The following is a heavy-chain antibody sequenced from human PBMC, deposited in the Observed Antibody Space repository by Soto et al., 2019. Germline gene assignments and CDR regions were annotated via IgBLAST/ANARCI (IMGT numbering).Heavy chain of an antibody. Sequence: QVQLVQSGAEVKKPGSSVKVSCKTSGGTFSSYTISWVRQAPGQGLEWMGRIFPVLDISDYAQKFQGRVTITADKSTSTAYMELSSLGSEDTAVYYCTQDSGGHRLPPEIYDYWGQGTLVTVSS. CDR1: GGTFSSYT. J-gene: IGHJ4*02. D-gene: IGHD3-16*01. CDR3: TQDSGGHRLPPEIYDY. V-gene: IGHV1-69*02. CDR2: IFPVLDIS.